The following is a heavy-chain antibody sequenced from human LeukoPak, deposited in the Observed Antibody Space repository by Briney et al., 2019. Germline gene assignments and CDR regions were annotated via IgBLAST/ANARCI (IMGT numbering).Heavy chain of an antibody. CDR3: AGGYGSGSFSA. Sequence: GGSLRLSCAASGFTLNDYYMSWIHQAPGKGLELIAYIIYSGTSYADSVKGRFTISRDNAESSLYLQMNSLRVEDTALYYCAGGYGSGSFSAWGQGTLVTVSS. CDR1: GFTLNDYY. D-gene: IGHD3-10*01. V-gene: IGHV3-11*01. J-gene: IGHJ5*02. CDR2: IIYSGTS.